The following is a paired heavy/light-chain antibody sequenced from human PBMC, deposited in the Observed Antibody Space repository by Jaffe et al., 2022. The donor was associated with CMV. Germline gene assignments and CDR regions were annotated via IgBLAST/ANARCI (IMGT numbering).Light chain of an antibody. V-gene: IGKV1-12*01. Sequence: DIQMTQSPSSVSASVGDRVTITCRASQDISSWLAWYQQKPGKAPSLLIYAASSLQSGVPSRFSGSGSGTDFTLTISSLQPEDSATYYCHQTKSFPLTFGGGTKVEIK. CDR2: AAS. J-gene: IGKJ4*01. CDR1: QDISSW. CDR3: HQTKSFPLT.
Heavy chain of an antibody. D-gene: IGHD2-15*01. CDR1: GGSISSSSYY. CDR2: IYYSGSA. Sequence: QLQLQESGPGLVKPSETLSLTCTVSGGSISSSSYYWGWSRQPPGKGLEWIGSIYYSGSAYYNPSLQSRVTISVDTSKNQFSLKLRSATAADTAVYYCARQVVSYWYFDLWGRGTLVTVSS. V-gene: IGHV4-39*01. CDR3: ARQVVSYWYFDL. J-gene: IGHJ2*01.